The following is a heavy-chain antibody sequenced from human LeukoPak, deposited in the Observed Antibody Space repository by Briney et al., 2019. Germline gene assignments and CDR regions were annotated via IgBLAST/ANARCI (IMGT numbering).Heavy chain of an antibody. D-gene: IGHD3-22*01. CDR1: GGSMNRGTFF. J-gene: IGHJ4*02. Sequence: PSETLFLTCAVSGGSMNRGTFFWTWILKPPGKGLEWIGYISNSGSTNYHPSLKSRVTISSDTSKTQFTLKLTSVTAADTAVYYCARSPSGYRFDSWGQGTLVTVSS. V-gene: IGHV4-61*01. CDR3: ARSPSGYRFDS. CDR2: ISNSGST.